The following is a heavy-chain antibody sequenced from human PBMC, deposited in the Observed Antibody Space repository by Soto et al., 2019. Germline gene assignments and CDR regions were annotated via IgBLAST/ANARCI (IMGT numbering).Heavy chain of an antibody. CDR2: IYYSGST. J-gene: IGHJ4*02. CDR1: GGSISSYY. V-gene: IGHV4-59*08. CDR3: ARPYNYGIDY. D-gene: IGHD5-18*01. Sequence: SETLSLTCTVSGGSISSYYWSWIRQPPGKGLEWIGYIYYSGSTNNNPSLKSRVTISVDTSKNQFSLKLSSVTAADTAVYYCARPYNYGIDYWGQGILVTVSS.